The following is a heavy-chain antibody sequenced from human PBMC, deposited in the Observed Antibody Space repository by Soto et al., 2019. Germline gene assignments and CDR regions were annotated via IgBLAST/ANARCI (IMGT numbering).Heavy chain of an antibody. CDR1: GFTFDDYG. V-gene: IGHV3-9*01. J-gene: IGHJ4*02. CDR2: ISWNSGII. CDR3: AKSRTYYYDSSGYYLGY. Sequence: GGSLRFSCAASGFTFDDYGMHWVRQAPGKGLEWVSGISWNSGIIGYADSVKGRFTISRDNAKNSVYLQMNSLRAEDTALHYCAKSRTYYYDSSGYYLGYWGQGTLVTVSS. D-gene: IGHD3-22*01.